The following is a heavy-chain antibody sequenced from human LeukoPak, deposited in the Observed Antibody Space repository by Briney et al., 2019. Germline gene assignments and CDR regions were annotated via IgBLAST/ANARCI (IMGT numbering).Heavy chain of an antibody. D-gene: IGHD3/OR15-3a*01. J-gene: IGHJ5*02. V-gene: IGHV4-4*02. CDR2: IYSRGST. Sequence: SGTLSLTCSVSGGSISSNNWWTWVRQPPGKGLEWIGSIYSRGSTYYHPSLKSRVTMSMDTSKNQFSLNVISVTAADTAFYYCARDDLSRGGFDPWGQGVLVTVSS. CDR1: GGSISSNNW. CDR3: ARDDLSRGGFDP.